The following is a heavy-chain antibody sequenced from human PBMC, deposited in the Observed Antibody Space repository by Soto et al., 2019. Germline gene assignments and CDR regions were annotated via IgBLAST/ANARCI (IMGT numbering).Heavy chain of an antibody. CDR1: GFTFSSYG. CDR2: IWYDGSNK. V-gene: IGHV3-33*01. Sequence: QVQLVESGGGVVQPGRSLRLSCAASGFTFSSYGMHWVRQAPGKGLEWVAVIWYDGSNKYYADSVKGRFTISRDSSNNRLYLQMNSLRAEDTAVYYCARNRRVVVSGMDVWGQGTTVTVSS. CDR3: ARNRRVVVSGMDV. D-gene: IGHD3-22*01. J-gene: IGHJ6*02.